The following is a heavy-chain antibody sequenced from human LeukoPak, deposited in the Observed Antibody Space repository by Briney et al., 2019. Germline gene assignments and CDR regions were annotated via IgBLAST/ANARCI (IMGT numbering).Heavy chain of an antibody. V-gene: IGHV3-30*03. CDR3: ASGSGWSEYFQH. CDR1: GFTFSSYG. Sequence: GRSLRLSCAASGFTFSSYGMHWVRQAPGKGLEWVAVISYDGSNKYYADSVKGRFTISRDNSKNTLYLQMNSLRAENTAVYYCASGSGWSEYFQHWGQGTLVTVSS. CDR2: ISYDGSNK. D-gene: IGHD6-19*01. J-gene: IGHJ1*01.